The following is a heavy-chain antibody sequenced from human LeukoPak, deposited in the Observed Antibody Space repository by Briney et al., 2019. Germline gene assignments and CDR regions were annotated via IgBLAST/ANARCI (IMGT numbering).Heavy chain of an antibody. D-gene: IGHD5-12*01. CDR3: AREDAGYLLDY. CDR2: ISSSGSTI. V-gene: IGHV3-48*03. CDR1: GFTFSSYE. J-gene: IGHJ4*02. Sequence: GGSLRLSCAASGFTFSSYEMNWVRQAPGKGLEWVSYISSSGSTIYYADSVKGRFTISRDNAKNSLYLQMNSLRAEDTAVYYCAREDAGYLLDYWGQGTLVTVSS.